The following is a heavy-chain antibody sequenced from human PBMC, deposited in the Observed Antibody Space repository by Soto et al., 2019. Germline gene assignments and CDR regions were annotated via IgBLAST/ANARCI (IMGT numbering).Heavy chain of an antibody. J-gene: IGHJ4*02. V-gene: IGHV1-18*01. Sequence: ASVRVSCKAAGYTFSSYGISWVRQAPGQGLEWMGWISAYNGNTNYAQKLQGRVTMTTDTSTSTAYMELRSLRSDDTAVYYCARDKVVGATGNWGQGTLVTVSS. CDR1: GYTFSSYG. CDR3: ARDKVVGATGN. D-gene: IGHD1-1*01. CDR2: ISAYNGNT.